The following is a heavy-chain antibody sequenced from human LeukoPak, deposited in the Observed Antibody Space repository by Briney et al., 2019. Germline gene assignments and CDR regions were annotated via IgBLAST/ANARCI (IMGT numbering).Heavy chain of an antibody. CDR1: RFRFNTYW. V-gene: IGHV3-7*01. CDR3: ARDTLGEGEDANYAVYYFDY. D-gene: IGHD4/OR15-4a*01. J-gene: IGHJ4*02. Sequence: PGGSLRLSCAASRFRFNTYWMSWVRQAPGKGLEWVANIKQDGNEKYYADSVKGRFTISRDNGKNSLDLQMNSLRADDTVVYYCARDTLGEGEDANYAVYYFDYWGQGTVVTVSS. CDR2: IKQDGNEK.